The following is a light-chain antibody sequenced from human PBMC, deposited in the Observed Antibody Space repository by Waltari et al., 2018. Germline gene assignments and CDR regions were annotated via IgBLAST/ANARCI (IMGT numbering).Light chain of an antibody. Sequence: QSVLTQPPSVSGAPGQRVTISCTGSRTNIGAGYDVQWHQQLPGTAPKLIIYDTTNRPSGVPDRFSGSKSGASASLAITGLQPEDEADYFCQSYDSTLSVLYVFGTGTKVTVL. CDR3: QSYDSTLSVLYV. CDR2: DTT. CDR1: RTNIGAGYD. J-gene: IGLJ1*01. V-gene: IGLV1-40*01.